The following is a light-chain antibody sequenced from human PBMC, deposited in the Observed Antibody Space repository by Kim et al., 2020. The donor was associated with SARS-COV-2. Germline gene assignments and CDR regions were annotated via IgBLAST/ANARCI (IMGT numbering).Light chain of an antibody. J-gene: IGKJ5*01. Sequence: LSQGERATLSCRASKSVSSYLAWYQQKPGQAPRRLIYGASNRATGISDRFSGSGSGTDFTLIISGLEPEDLAVYYCQQYGRSSISFGQGTRLEIK. CDR1: KSVSSY. CDR2: GAS. CDR3: QQYGRSSIS. V-gene: IGKV3-20*01.